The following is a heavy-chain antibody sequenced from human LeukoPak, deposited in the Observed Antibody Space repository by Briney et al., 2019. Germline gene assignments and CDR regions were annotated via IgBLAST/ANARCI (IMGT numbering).Heavy chain of an antibody. J-gene: IGHJ6*03. CDR1: GGTFSSYA. CDR3: ARARSGLRPFYYYYYHMDV. D-gene: IGHD5-12*01. CDR2: INTYNGNT. V-gene: IGHV1-18*01. Sequence: ASVKVSCKASGGTFSSYAISWVRQAPGHGLEWMGWINTYNGNTKYAQKFQGRVTMTTDTSTSTAYMELRSLRSDDTAVYYCARARSGLRPFYYYYYHMDVWGKGTTVTVSS.